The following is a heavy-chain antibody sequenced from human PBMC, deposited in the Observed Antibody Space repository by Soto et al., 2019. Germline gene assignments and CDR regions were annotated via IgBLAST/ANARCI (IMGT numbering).Heavy chain of an antibody. CDR3: TRDKSPAEMAFGY. V-gene: IGHV3-53*01. CDR2: IYSSGST. J-gene: IGHJ4*02. D-gene: IGHD3-3*01. Sequence: HPVGSLRLSCATSGFSVTSHYMSWVRQAPGKGLEWVSIIYSSGSTYYADSMKGRFTISRDNSKNTLYLQMNSLRAEDTAVYYCTRDKSPAEMAFGYWGPGTLVTVSS. CDR1: GFSVTSHY.